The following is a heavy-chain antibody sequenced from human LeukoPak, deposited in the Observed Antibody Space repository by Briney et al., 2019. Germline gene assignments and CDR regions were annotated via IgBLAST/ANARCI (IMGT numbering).Heavy chain of an antibody. Sequence: PSETLSLTCIVSGGSISSYHWSWIRQPAGKRLEWIGHTYTSGSSNYNPSLKSRVTMLVDTSNNQFSLKLNSVTAADTAVYYCARGGGYGRNWFDPWGQGTLVIVSS. CDR1: GGSISSYH. J-gene: IGHJ5*02. CDR2: TYTSGSS. CDR3: ARGGGYGRNWFDP. V-gene: IGHV4-4*07. D-gene: IGHD2-15*01.